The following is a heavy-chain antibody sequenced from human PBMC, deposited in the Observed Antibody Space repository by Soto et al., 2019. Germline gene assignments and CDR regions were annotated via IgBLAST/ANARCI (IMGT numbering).Heavy chain of an antibody. V-gene: IGHV3-74*01. Sequence: GGSLRLSCEASGFTFRSYWMHWVRQAPGKGLVWVSRISSDGSTTFYADSVKGRFSVSRDNAKNTLYLQMNSLRAEDTAVYYCARVQSSVYWGQGTLVTVSS. CDR2: ISSDGSTT. CDR3: ARVQSSVY. J-gene: IGHJ4*02. CDR1: GFTFRSYW.